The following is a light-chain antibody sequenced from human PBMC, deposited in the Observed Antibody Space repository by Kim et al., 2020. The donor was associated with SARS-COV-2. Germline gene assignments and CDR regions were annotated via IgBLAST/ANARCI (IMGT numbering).Light chain of an antibody. CDR2: RDS. Sequence: SVALGQTSRITCGGNHIGSKNVHWYQQKPGQAPVLVIYRDSNRPSGIPERFSGSNSGNTATLTSSRAQAGDEADYYCQVWDSSTVVFGGGTQLTVL. V-gene: IGLV3-9*01. CDR3: QVWDSSTVV. J-gene: IGLJ2*01. CDR1: HIGSKN.